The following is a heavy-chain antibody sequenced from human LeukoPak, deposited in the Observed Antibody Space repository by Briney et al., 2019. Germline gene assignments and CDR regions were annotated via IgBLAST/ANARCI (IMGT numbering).Heavy chain of an antibody. J-gene: IGHJ4*02. CDR1: GYSFTSYW. Sequence: GESLKISCQGSGYSFTSYWICWVRQMPGKGLEWMGIIYPDGSDTRYSPSFQGQVTISAEYSFSTAYLQWSSLKASDTAMYYCARHSSGVFDYWGQGTLVTVSS. CDR2: IYPDGSDT. V-gene: IGHV5-51*01. D-gene: IGHD6-25*01. CDR3: ARHSSGVFDY.